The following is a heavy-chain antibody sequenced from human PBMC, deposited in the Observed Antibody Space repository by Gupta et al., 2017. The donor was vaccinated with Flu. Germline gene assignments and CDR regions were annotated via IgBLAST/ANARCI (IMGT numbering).Heavy chain of an antibody. J-gene: IGHJ6*02. CDR3: ARDGERVTVCTVPSSDYYYYGLDV. V-gene: IGHV1-69*06. Sequence: QVQLEQSGAEVKKPGSSVTVSCKTSGGTFSNYGFSWVRQAPGQGLEWIGGIIPFFGTVTYAQKFQGRVTIIADKSTSTVYVELSNLRSEDTAMYYCARDGERVTVCTVPSSDYYYYGLDVWGQGTTVIVSS. CDR2: IIPFFGTV. D-gene: IGHD1-1*01. CDR1: GGTFSNYG.